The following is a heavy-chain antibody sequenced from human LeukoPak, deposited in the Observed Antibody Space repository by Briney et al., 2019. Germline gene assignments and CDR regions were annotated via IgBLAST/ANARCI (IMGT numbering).Heavy chain of an antibody. D-gene: IGHD1-1*01. CDR1: GFTLTSYG. CDR3: ARDTYDRTRQLGYFDY. V-gene: IGHV3-30*03. Sequence: GGSLRLSCAASGFTLTSYGVHWVRQAPAKGLEWVAVMSIGGTDKYYADSVKGRFTVSRDNARNILYLQMNSLRAEDTAVYFCARDTYDRTRQLGYFDYWGQGTLVTVSS. J-gene: IGHJ4*02. CDR2: MSIGGTDK.